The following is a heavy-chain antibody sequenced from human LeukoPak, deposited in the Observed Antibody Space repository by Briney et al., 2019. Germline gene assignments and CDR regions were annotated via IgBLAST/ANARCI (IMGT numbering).Heavy chain of an antibody. Sequence: SETLSLTCTVSGYSISSGYYWGWIRQPPGKGLEWIGSIYHSGSTYYNPSLKSRVTISVDTSKNQFSLKLSSVTAADTAVYYCASHPSELWEYYFDYWGQGTLVTVSS. J-gene: IGHJ4*02. CDR1: GYSISSGYY. D-gene: IGHD5-18*01. V-gene: IGHV4-38-2*02. CDR3: ASHPSELWEYYFDY. CDR2: IYHSGST.